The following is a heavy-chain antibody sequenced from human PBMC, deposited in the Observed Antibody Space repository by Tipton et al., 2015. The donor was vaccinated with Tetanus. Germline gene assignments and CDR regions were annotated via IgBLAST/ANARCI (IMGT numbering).Heavy chain of an antibody. CDR2: IYHTGST. CDR1: GALLSTGGYS. D-gene: IGHD3-10*01. V-gene: IGHV4-30-2*01. J-gene: IGHJ4*02. Sequence: TLSLICAVSGALLSTGGYSWGWIRQPPGQGLEWIGYIYHTGSTYYNPSLRSRVTISAVGSKNHFSLKLTSVTAADTGVYFCVRGRGSGAQSFGFEHWGRGTQVTVSS. CDR3: VRGRGSGAQSFGFEH.